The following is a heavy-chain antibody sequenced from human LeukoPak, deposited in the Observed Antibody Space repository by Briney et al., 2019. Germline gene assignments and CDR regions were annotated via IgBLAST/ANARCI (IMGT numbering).Heavy chain of an antibody. Sequence: SETLSLTCTVSGGSISSSSYYWGWIRQPPGKGLEWIGSIYYSGSTYYNPSLKSRVTISVDTSKNQFSLKLSSVTAADTAVYYCARLNNYDFWSGYYRFDYWGQGTLVTVSS. CDR2: IYYSGST. CDR3: ARLNNYDFWSGYYRFDY. D-gene: IGHD3-3*01. V-gene: IGHV4-39*01. J-gene: IGHJ4*02. CDR1: GGSISSSSYY.